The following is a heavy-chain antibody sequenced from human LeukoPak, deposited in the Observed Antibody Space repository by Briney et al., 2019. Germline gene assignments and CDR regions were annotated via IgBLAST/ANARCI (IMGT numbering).Heavy chain of an antibody. Sequence: ASVKVSCKASGYTFTSYYMHWVRQAPGQGLEWMGIINPSGGSTSYAQKFQGRATMTRDMSTSTVYMELSSLRSEDTAVYYCARDKPRRVLAQQLATGGWFDPWGQGTLVTVSS. CDR2: INPSGGST. J-gene: IGHJ5*02. D-gene: IGHD6-13*01. V-gene: IGHV1-46*01. CDR1: GYTFTSYY. CDR3: ARDKPRRVLAQQLATGGWFDP.